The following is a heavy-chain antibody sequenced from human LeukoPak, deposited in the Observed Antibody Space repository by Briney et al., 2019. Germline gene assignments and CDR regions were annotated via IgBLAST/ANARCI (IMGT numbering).Heavy chain of an antibody. Sequence: PGGSLRLSCAASGFPFSTYWMSWVRQAPGKGLEWVANINQDGSERHYVDSVKGRFTISRDSSKNTLYLQMNSLRAEDTAVYYCAKDRGYSGYDFDYWGQGTLVTVSS. CDR3: AKDRGYSGYDFDY. D-gene: IGHD5-12*01. J-gene: IGHJ4*02. CDR1: GFPFSTYW. V-gene: IGHV3-7*03. CDR2: INQDGSER.